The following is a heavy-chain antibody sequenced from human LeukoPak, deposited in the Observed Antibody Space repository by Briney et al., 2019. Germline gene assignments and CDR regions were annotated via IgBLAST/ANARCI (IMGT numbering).Heavy chain of an antibody. CDR1: GFTFSSYA. CDR2: ISYDGSNK. CDR3: ARDGADTATSLTGTTYLFIDY. V-gene: IGHV3-30*04. D-gene: IGHD1-20*01. Sequence: PGGSLRLSCAASGFTFSSYAMHWVRQAPGKGLEWVAVISYDGSNKYYADSVKGRFTISRDNSKNTLYLQMNSLRAEDTAVYYCARDGADTATSLTGTTYLFIDYWGQGTLVTVSS. J-gene: IGHJ4*02.